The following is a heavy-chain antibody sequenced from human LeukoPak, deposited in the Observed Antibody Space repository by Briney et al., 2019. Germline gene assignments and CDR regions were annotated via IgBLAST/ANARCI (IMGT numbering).Heavy chain of an antibody. Sequence: ASVKVSCKASGYTFTGYYMHWVRQAPGQGLEWMGWINPNSGGTNYAQKFQGRVTMTRDTSISTAYMELSRLRPDDTAVYYCARDLLLYCSGGSCPFDPWGQGTLVTVSS. CDR3: ARDLLLYCSGGSCPFDP. CDR1: GYTFTGYY. CDR2: INPNSGGT. D-gene: IGHD2-15*01. V-gene: IGHV1-2*02. J-gene: IGHJ5*02.